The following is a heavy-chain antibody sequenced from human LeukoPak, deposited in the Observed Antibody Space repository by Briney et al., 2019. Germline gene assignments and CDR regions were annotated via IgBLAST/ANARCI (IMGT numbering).Heavy chain of an antibody. CDR1: GFTFSSYA. CDR2: ISGSGGST. Sequence: PGGSLRLSCAASGFTFSSYAMSWVRQAPGKGLEWVSVISGSGGSTYYADSVKGRFTISRDNSKNTLYLQMNSLRAEDTAVYYCAKGRRLYGDYTSFDYWGQGTLVTVSS. V-gene: IGHV3-23*01. D-gene: IGHD4-17*01. J-gene: IGHJ4*02. CDR3: AKGRRLYGDYTSFDY.